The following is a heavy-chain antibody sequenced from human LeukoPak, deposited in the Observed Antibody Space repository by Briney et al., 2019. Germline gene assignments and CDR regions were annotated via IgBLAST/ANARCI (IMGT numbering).Heavy chain of an antibody. J-gene: IGHJ3*02. D-gene: IGHD3-9*01. CDR1: GYTFTSYD. V-gene: IGHV1-8*01. CDR2: MNPNSGNT. Sequence: ASVKVSCKASGYTFTSYDINWVRQATGQGLEWMGWMNPNSGNTGYAQKFQGRVTMTRNTSISTAYMELSSLRSEDTAVYYCAQARYFDWSDAFDIWGQGTMVTVSS. CDR3: AQARYFDWSDAFDI.